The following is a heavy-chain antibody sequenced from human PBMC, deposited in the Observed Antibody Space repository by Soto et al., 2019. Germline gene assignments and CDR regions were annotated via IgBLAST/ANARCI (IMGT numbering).Heavy chain of an antibody. CDR1: GGSFSGYY. D-gene: IGHD2-2*01. J-gene: IGHJ4*02. CDR3: ARRGGAYCSSTSCFPIKMFNA. CDR2: INHSGST. Sequence: PSETLSLTCAVYGGSFSGYYWSWIRQPPGKGLEWIGEINHSGSTNYNPSLKSRVTISVDTSKNQFSLKLSSVTAADTAVYYCARRGGAYCSSTSCFPIKMFNAWGQGTLVTVSS. V-gene: IGHV4-34*01.